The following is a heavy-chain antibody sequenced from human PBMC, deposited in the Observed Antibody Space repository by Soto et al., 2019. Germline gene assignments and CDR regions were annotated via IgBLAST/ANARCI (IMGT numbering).Heavy chain of an antibody. D-gene: IGHD4-17*01. J-gene: IGHJ6*02. CDR2: IYSGGST. CDR3: ARVQTTATSDRYYYYGMDV. CDR1: GFTVSNNY. Sequence: PGGSLRLSCAASGFTVSNNYMSWVRQAPGKGLEWVSVIYSGGSTYYADSVKGRFTISRDNSKNTLYLQMNSLRAEDTAVYYCARVQTTATSDRYYYYGMDVWGQGTTVTVSS. V-gene: IGHV3-66*01.